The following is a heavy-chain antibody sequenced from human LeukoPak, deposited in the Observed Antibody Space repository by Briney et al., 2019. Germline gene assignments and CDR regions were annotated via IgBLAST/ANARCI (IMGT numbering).Heavy chain of an antibody. CDR3: ARGLCGGGSCCSENWFDP. CDR1: GFTFSSYS. D-gene: IGHD2-15*01. V-gene: IGHV3-21*01. J-gene: IGHJ5*02. Sequence: GGSLRLSCAASGFTFSSYSMNWVRQAPGKGLEWVSSISSSSSYIYYADSVKGRFTISRDNAKNSLYLQMNSLRAEDTAVYYCARGLCGGGSCCSENWFDPWGQGTLVTVSS. CDR2: ISSSSSYI.